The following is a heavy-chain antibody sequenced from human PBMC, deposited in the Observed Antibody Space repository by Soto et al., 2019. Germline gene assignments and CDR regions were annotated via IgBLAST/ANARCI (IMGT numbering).Heavy chain of an antibody. Sequence: SVKVSCTTSGWTFSRHAINWVRESPEQGLEWMGGIIPLFGTTNYAQKFKGRVTISADESTSTAYMELSSLTSEDEAVYYCETAAIHGSSWYFWFDPWGQGTLITVS. CDR1: GWTFSRHA. D-gene: IGHD6-13*01. V-gene: IGHV1-69*01. CDR3: ETAAIHGSSWYFWFDP. CDR2: IIPLFGTT. J-gene: IGHJ5*02.